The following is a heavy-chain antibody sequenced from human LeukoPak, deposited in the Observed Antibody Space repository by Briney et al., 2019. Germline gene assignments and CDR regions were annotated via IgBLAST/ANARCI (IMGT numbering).Heavy chain of an antibody. CDR3: AIIVAAAGPYNWFDP. Sequence: PGGSLRLSCAASGFTVSSNYMSWVRQAPGKGLEWVSVIYSGGSTYYADSVKGRFTISRDNSKDTLYLQMNSLRAEDTAVYYCAIIVAAAGPYNWFDPWGQGTLVTVSS. CDR2: IYSGGST. CDR1: GFTVSSNY. V-gene: IGHV3-53*01. J-gene: IGHJ5*02. D-gene: IGHD6-13*01.